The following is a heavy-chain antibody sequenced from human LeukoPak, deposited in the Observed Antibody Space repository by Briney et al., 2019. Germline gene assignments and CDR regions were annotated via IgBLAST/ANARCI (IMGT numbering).Heavy chain of an antibody. CDR1: GFTFSSYA. V-gene: IGHV3-23*01. D-gene: IGHD3-16*01. CDR2: IIDSGEST. Sequence: PGGSLRLSCAASGFTFSSYAMSWVRQAPGKGLEWVSGIIDSGESTYYANFAKGRFTISRDNSNNALYLQMNSLRAEVTAVYYCAKLGGQELHNYYVAVCGKGTTVAVSS. J-gene: IGHJ6*03. CDR3: AKLGGQELHNYYVAV.